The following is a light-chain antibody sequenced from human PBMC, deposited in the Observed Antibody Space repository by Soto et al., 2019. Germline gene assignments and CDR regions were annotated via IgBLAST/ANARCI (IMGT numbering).Light chain of an antibody. V-gene: IGLV2-14*01. Sequence: QSALTQPASVSGSPGQSITISCAGTMRDVGAYNLVSWYQQHPGRAPQLIIYEVRNRPSGISFRFSGSKSGNTASLTISGLEAEDEADYYCSSYTSKSSLIFGGGTKLTVL. J-gene: IGLJ2*01. CDR2: EVR. CDR1: MRDVGAYNL. CDR3: SSYTSKSSLI.